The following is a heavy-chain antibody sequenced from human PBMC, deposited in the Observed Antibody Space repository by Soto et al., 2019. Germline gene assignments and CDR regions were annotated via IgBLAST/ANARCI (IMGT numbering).Heavy chain of an antibody. CDR1: GFTFSSYS. Sequence: GGSLRLSCAASGFTFSSYSINWVRQAPGKGLEWVSSISSSSAYIYYADSVKGRFTISRDNAKNSVYLQMNSLRAEDTAVYYCVRPLRYCSGGSCESGTNSQLDGFDIWGQGTMVTLSS. D-gene: IGHD2-15*01. CDR3: VRPLRYCSGGSCESGTNSQLDGFDI. CDR2: ISSSSAYI. V-gene: IGHV3-21*01. J-gene: IGHJ3*02.